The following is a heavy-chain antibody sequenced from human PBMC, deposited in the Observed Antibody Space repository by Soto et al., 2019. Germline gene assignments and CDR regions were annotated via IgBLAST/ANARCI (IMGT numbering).Heavy chain of an antibody. CDR2: IYTSGST. CDR3: ASEPHRGYGYGMDV. D-gene: IGHD6-13*01. Sequence: PSETLSLTCTVSGGSISSYYWSWIRQPAGKGLEWIGRIYTSGSTNYNPSLKSRVTMSVDTSKNQFSLKLGSVTAADTTVYYCASEPHRGYGYGMDVCRQRTTVPVSS. V-gene: IGHV4-4*07. J-gene: IGHJ6*01. CDR1: GGSISSYY.